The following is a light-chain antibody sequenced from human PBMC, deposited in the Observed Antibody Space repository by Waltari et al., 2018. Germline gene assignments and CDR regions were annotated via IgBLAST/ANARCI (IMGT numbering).Light chain of an antibody. V-gene: IGLV2-8*01. CDR2: EVS. J-gene: IGLJ2*01. Sequence: WYQQHPGKAPKLMIYEVSKQPSGVPDRFSGSKSGYTASLTVSGLQAEYEAEYYCSSYGGRNNLIFGGGTKLTVL. CDR3: SSYGGRNNLI.